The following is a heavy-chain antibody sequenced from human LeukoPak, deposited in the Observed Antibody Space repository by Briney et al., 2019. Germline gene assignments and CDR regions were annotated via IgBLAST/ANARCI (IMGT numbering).Heavy chain of an antibody. CDR2: ISYDGSNK. CDR1: GFTFSSYG. Sequence: GGSLRLSCAASGFTFSSYGMPWVRQAPGKGLEWVAVISYDGSNKYYADSVKGRFTISRDNSKNTLYLQMNSLRAEDTAVYYCATEDTAMVTFDYWGQGTLVTVSS. D-gene: IGHD5-18*01. V-gene: IGHV3-30*03. J-gene: IGHJ4*02. CDR3: ATEDTAMVTFDY.